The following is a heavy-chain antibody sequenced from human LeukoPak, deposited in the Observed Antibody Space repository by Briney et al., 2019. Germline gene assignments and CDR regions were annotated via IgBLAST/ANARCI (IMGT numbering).Heavy chain of an antibody. V-gene: IGHV1-18*01. Sequence: ASVKVSCKTSGGTFSNYAISWVRQAPGQGLEWMGWISAYNGNTNYAQKLQGRVTMTTGTSTSTAYMELRSLRSDDTAVYYCARERVTTVPETDLGAFDIWGQGTMVTVSS. CDR3: ARERVTTVPETDLGAFDI. J-gene: IGHJ3*02. D-gene: IGHD4-17*01. CDR1: GGTFSNYA. CDR2: ISAYNGNT.